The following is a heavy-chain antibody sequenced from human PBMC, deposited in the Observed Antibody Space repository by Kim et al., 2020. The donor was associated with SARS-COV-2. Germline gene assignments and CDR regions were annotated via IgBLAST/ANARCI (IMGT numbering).Heavy chain of an antibody. D-gene: IGHD6-13*01. J-gene: IGHJ5*02. CDR3: ARRIAAAGLTNWFDP. V-gene: IGHV1-3*01. Sequence: SQNFQGRVTITRDTAASKAYMELSSLRSEDTAVYYCARRIAAAGLTNWFDPWGQGTLVTVSS.